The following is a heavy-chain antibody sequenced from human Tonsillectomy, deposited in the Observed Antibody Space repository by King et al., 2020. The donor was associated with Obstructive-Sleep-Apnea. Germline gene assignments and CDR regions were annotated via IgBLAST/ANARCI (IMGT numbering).Heavy chain of an antibody. V-gene: IGHV3-9*01. Sequence: VQLVESGGGLVQPARSLRLSCAASGFTFDDYAMHWVRQAPGKGLEWVSGITWNSGRIGYADSVKGRFTISRDNAKSSLYLQMNSLRAEDTAFYYCAKDIAVAGMVAFDIWGQGTMVTVSS. D-gene: IGHD6-19*01. J-gene: IGHJ3*02. CDR3: AKDIAVAGMVAFDI. CDR1: GFTFDDYA. CDR2: ITWNSGRI.